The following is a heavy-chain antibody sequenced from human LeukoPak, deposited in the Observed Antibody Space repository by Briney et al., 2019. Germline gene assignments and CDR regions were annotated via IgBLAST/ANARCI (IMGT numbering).Heavy chain of an antibody. CDR3: AKDRDYGDYPSAYYYYMDV. V-gene: IGHV3-30*02. CDR1: GFTFSTYG. D-gene: IGHD4-17*01. J-gene: IGHJ6*03. CDR2: IRYDGTNK. Sequence: PGRSLRLSCAASGFTFSTYGIHWVRQAPGKGLEWVAFIRYDGTNKWYADSVKGRFTISRDNSKNMLYLQMNSLRAEDTAVYHCAKDRDYGDYPSAYYYYMDVWGKGTTVTVSS.